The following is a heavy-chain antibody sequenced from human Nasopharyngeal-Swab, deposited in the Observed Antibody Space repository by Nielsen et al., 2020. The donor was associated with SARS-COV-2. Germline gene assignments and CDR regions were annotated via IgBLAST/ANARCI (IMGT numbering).Heavy chain of an antibody. CDR1: GFTFSSYS. CDR2: ISSSSSYI. V-gene: IGHV3-21*01. J-gene: IGHJ6*02. CDR3: ARSRSAMDV. Sequence: GESLKISCAASGFTFSSYSMNWVRQAPGKGPEWVSSISSSSSYIYYADSVKGRFTISRDNAKNTLYLQMSSLRAEETAVYYCARSRSAMDVWGQGTTVTVSS.